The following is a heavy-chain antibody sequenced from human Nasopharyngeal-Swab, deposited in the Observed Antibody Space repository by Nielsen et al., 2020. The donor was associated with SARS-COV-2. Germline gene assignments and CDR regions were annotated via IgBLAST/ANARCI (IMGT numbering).Heavy chain of an antibody. CDR3: ARVRREYCSSTSCYPGYYYYMDV. CDR1: GYTFTSYG. J-gene: IGHJ6*03. Sequence: ASVKASCKASGYTFTSYGISWVRQAPGQGLEWMGWISAYNGNTNYAQKLQGRVTMTTDTSTSTAYMELRSLRSDDTAVYYCARVRREYCSSTSCYPGYYYYMDVWGKGTTVTVSS. D-gene: IGHD2-2*01. V-gene: IGHV1-18*04. CDR2: ISAYNGNT.